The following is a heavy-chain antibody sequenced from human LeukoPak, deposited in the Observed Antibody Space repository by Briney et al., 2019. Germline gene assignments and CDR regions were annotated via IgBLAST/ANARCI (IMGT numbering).Heavy chain of an antibody. V-gene: IGHV3-21*01. D-gene: IGHD6-6*01. J-gene: IGHJ5*02. Sequence: PGGSLTLSCAVSGFTFSRYSMNWVRHAPGKGLEWLSSISCSRSDIYYADSVKGRFTISRDNAKNSLYLQMNSLRAEDTAVYYCARGRRSIAARFGFAPWGQGTLVTVSS. CDR2: ISCSRSDI. CDR3: ARGRRSIAARFGFAP. CDR1: GFTFSRYS.